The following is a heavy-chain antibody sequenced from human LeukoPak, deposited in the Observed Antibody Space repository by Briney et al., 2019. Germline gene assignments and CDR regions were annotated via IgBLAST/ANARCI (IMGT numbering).Heavy chain of an antibody. CDR2: IRYDGSNK. CDR1: GFTFSSYG. J-gene: IGHJ4*02. Sequence: GGSLRLSCAASGFTFSSYGMHWVRQAPGKGLEWVAFIRYDGSNKYYADSVKGRFTISRDNSKNTLYLQMNSLRAEDTAVYYCAKDKGIAAAGNFDYWGQGTLVTVSS. D-gene: IGHD6-13*01. V-gene: IGHV3-30*02. CDR3: AKDKGIAAAGNFDY.